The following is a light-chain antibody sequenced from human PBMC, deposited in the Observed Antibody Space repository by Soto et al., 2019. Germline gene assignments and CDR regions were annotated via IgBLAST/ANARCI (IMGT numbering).Light chain of an antibody. J-gene: IGLJ2*01. CDR1: STNIGNNY. CDR2: DNN. Sequence: QSVLTQPPSVSAAPGQTVTISCSGSSTNIGNNYVSWYQQLPGTDPQLLIYDNNKRPSGMPDRFSGSKSGTSATLGITGLQTGDDDDYYCGTWDSSLSACVFGGGTKVTVL. V-gene: IGLV1-51*01. CDR3: GTWDSSLSACV.